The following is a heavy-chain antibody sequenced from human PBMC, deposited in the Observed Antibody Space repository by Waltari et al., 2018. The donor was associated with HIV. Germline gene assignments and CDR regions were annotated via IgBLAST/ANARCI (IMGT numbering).Heavy chain of an antibody. V-gene: IGHV3-48*02. CDR1: GFSFGDDA. J-gene: IGHJ6*02. CDR2: ISSTSFNI. Sequence: EEQLVESGGGLVHPGGSLELSCAASGFSFGDDAMNWVRQAPGKGLEWIAYISSTSFNIKYADSVRGRFTISRDNTQNSLSLQMNNLIDEDTAKYFCARDTLNFFFGLDVWGHGTTVAVSS. CDR3: ARDTLNFFFGLDV.